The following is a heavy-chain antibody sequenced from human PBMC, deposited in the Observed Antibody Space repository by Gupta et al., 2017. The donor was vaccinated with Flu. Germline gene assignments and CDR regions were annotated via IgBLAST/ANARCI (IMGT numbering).Heavy chain of an antibody. J-gene: IGHJ4*02. CDR2: IRDKAYSYAT. D-gene: IGHD7-27*01. Sequence: QLVQSGGGLVQPGGSLILSCATSGFTFSGSSIHWVRQASGNGLEWVGRIRDKAYSYATQFAASVEGRFTLSRDDSKNTAYLQMNSLKTEDTAVYYCTRPGTGNYFPTWGQGTLVTVSS. V-gene: IGHV3-73*02. CDR3: TRPGTGNYFPT. CDR1: GFTFSGSS.